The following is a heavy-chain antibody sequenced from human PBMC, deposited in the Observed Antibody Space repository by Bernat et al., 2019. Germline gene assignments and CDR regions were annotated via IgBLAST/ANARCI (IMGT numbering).Heavy chain of an antibody. CDR2: IYYSGST. CDR3: ARVAVTGTGGNFDY. J-gene: IGHJ4*02. D-gene: IGHD1-7*01. CDR1: GGSISSGDYY. Sequence: QVQLQESGPGLVKPSQTLSLTCTVSGGSISSGDYYWSWIRQPPGKGLEWIGYIYYSGSTYYNPSLKSRVTISVDTSKNQCSLKLSSGTAADTAVYYCARVAVTGTGGNFDYWGQGTLVTVSS. V-gene: IGHV4-30-4*01.